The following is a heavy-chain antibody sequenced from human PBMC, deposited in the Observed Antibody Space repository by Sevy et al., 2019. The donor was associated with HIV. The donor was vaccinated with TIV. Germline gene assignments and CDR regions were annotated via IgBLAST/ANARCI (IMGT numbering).Heavy chain of an antibody. CDR2: VYSSGRT. CDR1: GDSISSGNHW. CDR3: ARDGIRRDYDHGMDV. D-gene: IGHD3-3*01. Sequence: SETLSLTCTVSGDSISSGNHWWSWIRQPAGKGLEWLGRVYSSGRTMYNSSLKSRVTMSVDTSKNQFSLMVSSLIAADTAIYYCARDGIRRDYDHGMDVWGQGTTVTVSS. V-gene: IGHV4-61*02. J-gene: IGHJ6*02.